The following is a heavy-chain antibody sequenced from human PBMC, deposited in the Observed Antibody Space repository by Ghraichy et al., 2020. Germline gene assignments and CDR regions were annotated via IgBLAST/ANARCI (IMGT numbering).Heavy chain of an antibody. V-gene: IGHV3-23*01. Sequence: GGSLRLSCAASGFTFSNYAMSWVRQAPGVGLEWVSAVSGSGSDTYYADSVKGRFTISRDNSENILYLQMNSLSAEDTAVYYCAKDKWVRTNDFFDDWGQGILVTFSS. CDR1: GFTFSNYA. CDR2: VSGSGSDT. CDR3: AKDKWVRTNDFFDD. D-gene: IGHD1-7*01. J-gene: IGHJ4*02.